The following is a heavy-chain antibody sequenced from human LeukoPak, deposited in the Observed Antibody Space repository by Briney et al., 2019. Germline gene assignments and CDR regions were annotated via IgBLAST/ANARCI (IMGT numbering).Heavy chain of an antibody. J-gene: IGHJ4*02. CDR1: GFTFSSYS. V-gene: IGHV3-21*01. Sequence: GGSLRLSCAASGFTFSSYSMNWVRQAPGKGLEWVSSISSSSSYIYYADSVKGRFTISRDNAKNSLYLQMNSLRAEDTAVYYCASARGGIFTQIGKGGKRLLDYWGQGTLVTVSS. CDR3: ASARGGIFTQIGKGGKRLLDY. CDR2: ISSSSSYI. D-gene: IGHD5-18*01.